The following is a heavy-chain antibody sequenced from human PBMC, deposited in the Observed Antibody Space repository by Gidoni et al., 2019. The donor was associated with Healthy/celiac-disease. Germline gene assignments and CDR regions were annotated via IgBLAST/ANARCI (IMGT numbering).Heavy chain of an antibody. D-gene: IGHD2-2*01. V-gene: IGHV3-21*01. CDR2: ISSSSSYI. CDR1: GFTFSSYS. CDR3: AREDIVVVPAADTSYYYYMDV. J-gene: IGHJ6*03. Sequence: EVQLVESGGGLVKPGGSLRLSCAASGFTFSSYSLHCVRQAPGKGLEWVSSISSSSSYIYYADSVKGRFTISRDNAKNSLYLQMNSLRAEDTAVYYCAREDIVVVPAADTSYYYYMDVWGKGTTVTVSS.